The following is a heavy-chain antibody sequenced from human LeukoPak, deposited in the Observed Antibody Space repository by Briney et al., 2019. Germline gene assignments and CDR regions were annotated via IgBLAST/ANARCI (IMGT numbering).Heavy chain of an antibody. J-gene: IGHJ4*02. CDR2: IYSGGST. CDR3: AGDSRLSTGVSDY. CDR1: GFTVSSNY. Sequence: PGGSLRLSCAASGFTVSSNYMSWVRRAPGKGLEWVSVIYSGGSTYYADSVKGRFTISRDNSKNTLYLQMNSLRAEDTAVYYCAGDSRLSTGVSDYWGQGTLVTVSS. V-gene: IGHV3-66*02. D-gene: IGHD1-14*01.